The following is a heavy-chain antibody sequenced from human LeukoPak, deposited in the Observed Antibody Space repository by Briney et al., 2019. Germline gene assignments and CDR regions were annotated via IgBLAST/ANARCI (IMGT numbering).Heavy chain of an antibody. J-gene: IGHJ6*03. CDR2: ISYDGSNK. D-gene: IGHD3-10*01. CDR3: ATRTDLWFGELSLYYYYYMDV. Sequence: GALRLSCAASGFIFSNYAMHWVRQAPGKGLEWVAVISYDGSNKDYADSVKGRFTISRDNAKNSLYLQMNSLRAEDTAVYYCATRTDLWFGELSLYYYYYMDVWGKGTTVTVSS. V-gene: IGHV3-30*04. CDR1: GFIFSNYA.